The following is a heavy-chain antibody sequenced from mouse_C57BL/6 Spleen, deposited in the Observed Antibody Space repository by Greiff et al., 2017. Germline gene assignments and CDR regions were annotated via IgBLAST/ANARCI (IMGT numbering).Heavy chain of an antibody. CDR1: GFSFTSYG. Sequence: QVQLQQSGPGLVQPSQSLSITCTASGFSFTSYGVHWVRQSPGKGLEWLGEIWRGGGTDYNAAFISRLSISKDNSKSHVFFKMNSLQADDTAIYYCARNSPSTGFDYWGQGTTLTVSS. J-gene: IGHJ2*01. CDR3: ARNSPSTGFDY. D-gene: IGHD4-1*02. V-gene: IGHV2-2*01. CDR2: IWRGGGT.